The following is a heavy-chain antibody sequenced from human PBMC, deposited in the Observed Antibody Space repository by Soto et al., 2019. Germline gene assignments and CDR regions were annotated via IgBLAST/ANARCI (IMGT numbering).Heavy chain of an antibody. V-gene: IGHV3-23*01. J-gene: IGHJ4*02. CDR1: GVTGSSDD. CDR3: PIDLSRENYHILPGFDN. CDR2: ISGSGGST. Sequence: GSLRLCSPTCGVTGSSDDMSCGRNPPGKGLECVSAISGSGGSTYYADSVKGRFTISNDNSKNTLYLQMKSLNADDEAVHYRPIDLSRENYHILPGFDNWGEGTLVTVSS. D-gene: IGHD3-9*01.